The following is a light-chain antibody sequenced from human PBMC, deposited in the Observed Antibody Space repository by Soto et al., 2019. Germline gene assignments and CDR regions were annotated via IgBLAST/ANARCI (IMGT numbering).Light chain of an antibody. CDR2: GNS. Sequence: QSVLTQPPSVSGAPGQRVTISCTGSSSNIGAGYDVHWYQQLPGTAPKLLISGNSNRPSGVPDRFSGSKSGTSASLAITGLRDLDAADYSCQSYDSSLSGWVFGGGTKLTVL. J-gene: IGLJ3*02. CDR3: QSYDSSLSGWV. V-gene: IGLV1-40*01. CDR1: SSNIGAGYD.